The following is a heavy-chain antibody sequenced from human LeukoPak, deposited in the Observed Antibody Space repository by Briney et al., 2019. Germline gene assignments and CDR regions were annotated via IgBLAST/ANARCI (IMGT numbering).Heavy chain of an antibody. J-gene: IGHJ3*02. CDR2: IFYSGRT. D-gene: IGHD6-13*01. CDR1: GGSISNYY. CDR3: ARGLWIIAAGNDAFDI. V-gene: IGHV4-59*01. Sequence: SETLSLTCSVSGGSISNYYWNWIRQTPGKGLEWIGYIFYSGRTHYNPSLKSRVTISVDTSKNQFSLTLSSVTTADTAVYYCARGLWIIAAGNDAFDIWGQGTMVTVSS.